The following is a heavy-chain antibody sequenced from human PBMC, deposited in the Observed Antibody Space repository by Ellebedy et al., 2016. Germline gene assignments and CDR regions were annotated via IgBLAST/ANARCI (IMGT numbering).Heavy chain of an antibody. Sequence: SETLSLTCTVSGGSISSGDYYWSWIRQPPGKGLEWIGYIYYSGSTYYNPSLKSRVTISVDTSKNQFSLKLSSVTAADTAVYYCARAPPMYSSSWYRGFDYWGQGTLVTVSS. V-gene: IGHV4-30-4*01. J-gene: IGHJ4*02. CDR1: GGSISSGDYY. D-gene: IGHD6-13*01. CDR3: ARAPPMYSSSWYRGFDY. CDR2: IYYSGST.